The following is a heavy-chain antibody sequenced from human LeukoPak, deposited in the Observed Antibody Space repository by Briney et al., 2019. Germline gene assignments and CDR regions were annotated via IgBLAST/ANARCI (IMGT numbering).Heavy chain of an antibody. CDR3: ARVMRGYSYGIDY. CDR1: GFTFSSYS. D-gene: IGHD5-18*01. CDR2: ISSSSSYI. J-gene: IGHJ4*02. V-gene: IGHV3-21*01. Sequence: GGSLRLSCAASGFTFSSYSMNWVRQAPGKGLEWVSSISSSSSYIYYADSVKGRFTISRDNAKNSLYLQMNSLRAEDTAVYYCARVMRGYSYGIDYWGQGTLVTVSS.